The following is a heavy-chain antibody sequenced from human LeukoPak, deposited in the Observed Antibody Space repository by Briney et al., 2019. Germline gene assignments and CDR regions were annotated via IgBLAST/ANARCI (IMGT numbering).Heavy chain of an antibody. CDR1: GFTFSSYT. Sequence: PGGSLRLSCAASGFTFSSYTMTWVRQAPGKGLVWVSRINSDGSSTSYADSVKGRFTISRDNAKSTLYLQMNSLRAEDTAVYYCARDRGAYCSGGSCYSRNWFDPWGQGTLVTVSS. V-gene: IGHV3-74*01. CDR2: INSDGSST. J-gene: IGHJ5*02. D-gene: IGHD2-15*01. CDR3: ARDRGAYCSGGSCYSRNWFDP.